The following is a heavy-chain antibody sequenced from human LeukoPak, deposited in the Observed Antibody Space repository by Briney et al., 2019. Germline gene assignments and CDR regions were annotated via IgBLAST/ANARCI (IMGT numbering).Heavy chain of an antibody. CDR1: GFIFSNHA. V-gene: IGHV3-23*01. Sequence: GGSLRLSCAASGFIFSNHAMSWVRQTPGKGLEWVSSMDTGVGTYYAASVKGRFTISRDNSKNTLSLHLNSLRAEDTAIYYCAKEGVGRHFGLENWGQGTTVTVSS. D-gene: IGHD3-3*01. CDR3: AKEGVGRHFGLEN. J-gene: IGHJ3*01. CDR2: MDTGVGT.